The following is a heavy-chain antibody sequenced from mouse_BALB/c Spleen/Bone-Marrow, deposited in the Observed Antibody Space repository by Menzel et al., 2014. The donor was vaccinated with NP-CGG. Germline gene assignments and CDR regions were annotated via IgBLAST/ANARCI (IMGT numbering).Heavy chain of an antibody. Sequence: EVKLQESGAELVRSGASVKLSCTASGFNIKDYYMHWVKQRPEQGLEWIGWIDPENGDTEYAPKFRGKATMTADTSSNTAYLQLSSLTSEDTAVYYCNEGYGNYGYWGQGTTLTVSS. CDR1: GFNIKDYY. J-gene: IGHJ2*01. V-gene: IGHV14-4*02. D-gene: IGHD2-10*02. CDR3: NEGYGNYGY. CDR2: IDPENGDT.